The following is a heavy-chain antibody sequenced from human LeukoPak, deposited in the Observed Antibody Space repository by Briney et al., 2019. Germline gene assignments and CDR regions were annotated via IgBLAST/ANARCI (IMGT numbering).Heavy chain of an antibody. CDR1: GGSFSGYY. J-gene: IGHJ4*02. CDR3: ARLPTDGLAAAAPIDY. CDR2: IYYSGST. D-gene: IGHD6-13*01. V-gene: IGHV4-34*01. Sequence: SETLSLTCAVYGGSFSGYYWSWIRQPPGKGLEWIGSIYYSGSTYYNPSLKSRVTISVDTSKNQFSLKLSSVTAADTAVYYCARLPTDGLAAAAPIDYWGQGTLVTVSS.